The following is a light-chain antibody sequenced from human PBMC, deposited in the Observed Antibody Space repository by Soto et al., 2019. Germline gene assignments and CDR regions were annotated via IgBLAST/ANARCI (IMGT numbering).Light chain of an antibody. CDR1: SGTNY. Sequence: QSVLTQSPSASGTPGQTVTISCSGSSGTNYVYWYQQLPGTAPKLLIYRNNQRPSGVPDRFSGSKSGTSASLAISGLLSEEEDDYYCAAWDDSLSGFYVFGTGTKLTVL. CDR2: RNN. V-gene: IGLV1-47*01. CDR3: AAWDDSLSGFYV. J-gene: IGLJ1*01.